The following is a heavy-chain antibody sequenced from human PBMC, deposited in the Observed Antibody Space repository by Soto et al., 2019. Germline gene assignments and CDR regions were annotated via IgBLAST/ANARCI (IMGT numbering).Heavy chain of an antibody. J-gene: IGHJ6*02. CDR3: ARDLWVEPELYYYGMDV. Sequence: SETLSLTCTVSGDSISSADYYWSWIRQTPGKGLEWIGHIFYSGTTYYNPSLKGRLTISVDTSKNHFSLRLTSVTAADTAVYYCARDLWVEPELYYYGMDVWGQGTTVTVSS. V-gene: IGHV4-30-4*01. CDR1: GDSISSADYY. CDR2: IFYSGTT. D-gene: IGHD1-1*01.